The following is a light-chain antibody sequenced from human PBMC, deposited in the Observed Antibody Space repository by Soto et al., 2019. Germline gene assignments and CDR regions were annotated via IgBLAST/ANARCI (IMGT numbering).Light chain of an antibody. Sequence: QTVVTQPPSVSGAPGQRVSISCTGNSSNLGAGYDVHWYQQLPGAAPKLVIFGNRNRPSGVPERFSGSKSGTSASLAITGLQAEDEADYYCQAYDYSLTASVFGGGTKLTVL. CDR2: GNR. J-gene: IGLJ3*02. CDR3: QAYDYSLTASV. CDR1: SSNLGAGYD. V-gene: IGLV1-40*01.